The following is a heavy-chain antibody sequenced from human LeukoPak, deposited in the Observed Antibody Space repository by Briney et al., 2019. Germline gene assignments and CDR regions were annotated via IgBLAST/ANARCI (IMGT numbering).Heavy chain of an antibody. Sequence: SETLSLTCTVSGGSTSTYYWSWIQQPPGKGLEWIGYINYNGITNYNSSLKSRVTISVDTSKNNFSLKLNSVTAADTAVYYCAKMEVSAAGDNWFDSWGQGTLVTVSS. D-gene: IGHD6-13*01. CDR3: AKMEVSAAGDNWFDS. J-gene: IGHJ5*01. CDR1: GGSTSTYY. CDR2: INYNGIT. V-gene: IGHV4-59*01.